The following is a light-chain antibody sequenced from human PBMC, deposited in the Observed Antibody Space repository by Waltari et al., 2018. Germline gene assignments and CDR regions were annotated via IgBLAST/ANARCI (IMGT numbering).Light chain of an antibody. V-gene: IGKV3-20*01. CDR3: QQYGNSILYT. CDR2: RAS. CDR1: QSLTKRY. Sequence: VLTQSPGTLSLSPGERVTLSCRASQSLTKRYLAWYQQKPGQAPRLLIYRASSRAAGIPDRFSGSGSGTDFTLTISRLEPEDFAVYYCQQYGNSILYTFGQGTKLEIK. J-gene: IGKJ2*01.